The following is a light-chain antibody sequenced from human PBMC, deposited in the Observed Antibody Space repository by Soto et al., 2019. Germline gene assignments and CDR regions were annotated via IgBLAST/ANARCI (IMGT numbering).Light chain of an antibody. J-gene: IGKJ3*01. V-gene: IGKV3-20*01. CDR3: QHSSSPFT. CDR1: QSVSSSY. Sequence: EIVLTQSPGTLSLSPGERATLSCRASQSVSSSYLAWYQQKPGQAPRLLIYGASSRATGIPDRFSGSGSGTDFTLTISRLEPEDFAVYYCQHSSSPFTFGPGTKVEIK. CDR2: GAS.